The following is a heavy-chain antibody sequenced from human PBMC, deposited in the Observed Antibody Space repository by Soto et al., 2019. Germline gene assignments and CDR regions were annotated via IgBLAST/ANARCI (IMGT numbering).Heavy chain of an antibody. J-gene: IGHJ4*02. Sequence: SVKVSCKASGGTFSSYAISWVRQAPGQGLEWMGGIIPIFGTANYAQKFQGRVTITADESTSTAYMELSSLRSEDTAVYYCARDRADYDSSGYYYGDFDYWGQGTLVIVSS. CDR2: IIPIFGTA. CDR3: ARDRADYDSSGYYYGDFDY. D-gene: IGHD3-22*01. CDR1: GGTFSSYA. V-gene: IGHV1-69*13.